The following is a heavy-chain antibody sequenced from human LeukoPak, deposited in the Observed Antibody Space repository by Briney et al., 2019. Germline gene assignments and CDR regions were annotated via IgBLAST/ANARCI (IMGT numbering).Heavy chain of an antibody. D-gene: IGHD1-14*01. V-gene: IGHV3-9*01. Sequence: PGGSLRLSCAVSGFIFDDYAKHWVRQAPGKGLEWVSGITWGRDNLAYAASVKGRFTISRDNSKNTLYLQMNSLRAEDTAVYYCAKDIRKGTQYFQHWGQGTLVTVSS. CDR2: ITWGRDNL. CDR1: GFIFDDYA. J-gene: IGHJ1*01. CDR3: AKDIRKGTQYFQH.